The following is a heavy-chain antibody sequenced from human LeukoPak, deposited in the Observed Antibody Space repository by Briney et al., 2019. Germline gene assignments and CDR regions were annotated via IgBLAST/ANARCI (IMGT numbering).Heavy chain of an antibody. D-gene: IGHD5-18*01. J-gene: IGHJ3*02. CDR3: ARSRGYSYGYTDAFDI. CDR1: GFTVSSNY. Sequence: PGGSLRLSCAASGFTVSSNYMSWVRQAPGKGLEWVSVIYSGGSTYYADSVKGRFTISRDNSKNTLCLQMNSLRAEDTAVYYCARSRGYSYGYTDAFDIWGQGTMVTVSS. CDR2: IYSGGST. V-gene: IGHV3-53*01.